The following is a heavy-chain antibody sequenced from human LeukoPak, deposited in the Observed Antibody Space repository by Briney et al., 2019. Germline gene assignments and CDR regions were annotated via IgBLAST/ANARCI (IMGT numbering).Heavy chain of an antibody. V-gene: IGHV3-7*01. CDR2: IKQDGSEK. CDR3: AXYVYGDEFDY. Sequence: GGSLRLSCAASGFTFSSYWMSWVRQAPGKGLEWVANIKQDGSEKYYVDSVKGRFTISRDNAKNSLYLQMNSLRAEDTAVYYCAXYVYGDEFDYWGQGTLVTVSS. J-gene: IGHJ4*02. D-gene: IGHD4-17*01. CDR1: GFTFSSYW.